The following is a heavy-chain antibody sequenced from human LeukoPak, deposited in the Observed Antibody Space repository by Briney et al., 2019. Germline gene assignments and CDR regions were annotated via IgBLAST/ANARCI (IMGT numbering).Heavy chain of an antibody. D-gene: IGHD3-10*01. CDR1: GFTFSDYY. CDR3: ATYYYASGSSD. Sequence: GGSLRLSCAASGFTFSDYYMSWIRQAPGKGLEWVSYISSSGTSTGYADSVKGRFTISRDNAKNSLYLQMNSLRAEDTAVYYCATYYYASGSSDWGQGTLVTVSS. CDR2: ISSSGTST. J-gene: IGHJ4*02. V-gene: IGHV3-11*03.